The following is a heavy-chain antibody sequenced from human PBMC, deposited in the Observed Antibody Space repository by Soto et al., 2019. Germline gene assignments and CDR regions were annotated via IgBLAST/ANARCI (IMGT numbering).Heavy chain of an antibody. V-gene: IGHV4-34*01. CDR2: INHSGST. CDR1: GGSFSGYY. Sequence: SETLSLTCAVYGGSFSGYYWSWIRQPPGKGLEWIGEINHSGSTNYNPSLKSRVTISVDTSKTQFSLKLSSVTAADTAVYYCARANYDFWSGSYYYYYYGMDVWGQGTRLTVSS. J-gene: IGHJ6*02. CDR3: ARANYDFWSGSYYYYYYGMDV. D-gene: IGHD3-3*01.